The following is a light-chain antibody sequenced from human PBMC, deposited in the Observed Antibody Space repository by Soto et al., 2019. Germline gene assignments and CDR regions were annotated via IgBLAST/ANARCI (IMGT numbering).Light chain of an antibody. Sequence: DLQMTQSPSTLSGSVGARVTITCRASQTISSWLAWYQQKPGKAPKLLIYAASTLQSGVPSRFSGSGSGTDFTLTISCLQSEEFATYYCQKYYSYPETVGQGTRLEIK. CDR1: QTISSW. CDR3: QKYYSYPET. V-gene: IGKV1-5*01. J-gene: IGKJ5*01. CDR2: AAS.